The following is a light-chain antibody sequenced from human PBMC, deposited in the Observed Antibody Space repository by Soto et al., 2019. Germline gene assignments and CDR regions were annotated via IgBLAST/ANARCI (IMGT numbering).Light chain of an antibody. CDR1: SSDVGDYIY. CDR2: EVN. CDR3: SSYSSGSTLVI. Sequence: QSALTQPTSVSGSPGQSITISCTGTSSDVGDYIYVSWYQQHPGKAPKLMIFEVNNRPSGVSNRFSGSKSGNTASLTISGLQAEDEADYYCSSYSSGSTLVIFGGGTKVTVL. J-gene: IGLJ2*01. V-gene: IGLV2-14*01.